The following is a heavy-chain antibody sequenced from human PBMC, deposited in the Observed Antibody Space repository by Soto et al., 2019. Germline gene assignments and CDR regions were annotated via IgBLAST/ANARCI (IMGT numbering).Heavy chain of an antibody. Sequence: PGGSLRLSCSASGFTFGSYAMTWVRQAPGKGLDWVSGISDSGDVTYYADSVKGRFAISRDNSKNTLYLQMSSLRAEDTAVYYCAKIGESAGIDYWGQGTLVTVSS. J-gene: IGHJ4*02. CDR2: ISDSGDVT. CDR1: GFTFGSYA. V-gene: IGHV3-23*01. CDR3: AKIGESAGIDY. D-gene: IGHD6-13*01.